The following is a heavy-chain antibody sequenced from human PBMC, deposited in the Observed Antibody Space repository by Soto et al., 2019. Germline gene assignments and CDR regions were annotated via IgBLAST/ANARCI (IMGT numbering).Heavy chain of an antibody. J-gene: IGHJ1*01. CDR2: IIPIFGTA. D-gene: IGHD2-15*01. CDR1: GGTFSSYA. CDR3: ASLVVVAATGPAEYFQH. Sequence: SVKVSCKASGGTFSSYAISWVRQAPGQGLEWMGGIIPIFGTANYAQKFQGRVTITAGKSTSTAYMELSSLRSEDTAVYYCASLVVVAATGPAEYFQHWGQGTLVTVSS. V-gene: IGHV1-69*06.